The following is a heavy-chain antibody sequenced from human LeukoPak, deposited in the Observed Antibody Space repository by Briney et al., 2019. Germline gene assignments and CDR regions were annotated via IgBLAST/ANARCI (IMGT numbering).Heavy chain of an antibody. D-gene: IGHD3-22*01. CDR2: INHSGST. J-gene: IGHJ4*02. CDR1: GGSFSGYY. Sequence: PSETLSLTCAVYGGSFSGYYWSWIRQPPGKGLEWIGEINHSGSTNYNPSLKSRVTISVDTSKNQFSLKLSSVTAADTAVYYCARDQTYYDSSGSDYWGQGTLVTVSS. CDR3: ARDQTYYDSSGSDY. V-gene: IGHV4-34*01.